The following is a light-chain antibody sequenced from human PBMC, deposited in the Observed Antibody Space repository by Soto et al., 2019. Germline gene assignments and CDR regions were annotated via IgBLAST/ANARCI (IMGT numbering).Light chain of an antibody. CDR1: NIGAYS. CDR3: QVWDSVSDPSYV. Sequence: SYELTQPPSVSVAPGQTARITCGGNNIGAYSVYWYQQKPGQAPVLVVYDDTNRPSGIPGRFSGSNSGNTATLTISSVEAGDEAAYYCQVWDSVSDPSYVFGGGTKVTVL. J-gene: IGLJ1*01. V-gene: IGLV3-21*02. CDR2: DDT.